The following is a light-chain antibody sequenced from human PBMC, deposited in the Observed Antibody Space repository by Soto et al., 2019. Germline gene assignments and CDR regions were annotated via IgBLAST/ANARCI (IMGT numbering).Light chain of an antibody. Sequence: DIVMTQAPDSQAVSLVERATINCKSSQSVLYSSNNKNYLAWYQQKPGQPPKLLIYWASTRESGVPDRFSGSGYGTDFTLTISSLQAEDVAVYYCQQYYSTLWTFGQGTKVEIK. CDR3: QQYYSTLWT. J-gene: IGKJ1*01. CDR1: QSVLYSSNNKNY. V-gene: IGKV4-1*01. CDR2: WAS.